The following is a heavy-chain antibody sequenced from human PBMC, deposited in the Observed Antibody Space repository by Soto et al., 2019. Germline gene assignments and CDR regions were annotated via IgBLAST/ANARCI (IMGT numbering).Heavy chain of an antibody. D-gene: IGHD3-10*01. J-gene: IGHJ3*02. CDR2: ISYSGST. CDR1: GDSNSSYY. V-gene: IGHV4-59*01. CDR3: ARRYGQNAFEI. Sequence: PSETLSLTCTVSGDSNSSYYWSWIRQSPGKGLEWIGYISYSGSTTYNPSLKSRVTISLHTSNNQFSLTLDSVTAADTAVYYCARRYGQNAFEIWGQGTMVTVAS.